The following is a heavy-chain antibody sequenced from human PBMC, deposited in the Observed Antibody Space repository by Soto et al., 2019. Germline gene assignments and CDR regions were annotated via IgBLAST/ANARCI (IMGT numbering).Heavy chain of an antibody. Sequence: QVQLVQSGDEVRKPGSSVKVSCKASGYIFVNYGIAWVRQAPGQGLECMGWISPYSGNTHYASKVQGRLTMTTDTSTRTAYMGLGSLTSDDTGVYYCAMGDNFVSPTPQDLRGKGTTVTVSS. CDR3: AMGDNFVSPTPQDL. V-gene: IGHV1-18*01. J-gene: IGHJ6*04. D-gene: IGHD3-16*01. CDR1: GYIFVNYG. CDR2: ISPYSGNT.